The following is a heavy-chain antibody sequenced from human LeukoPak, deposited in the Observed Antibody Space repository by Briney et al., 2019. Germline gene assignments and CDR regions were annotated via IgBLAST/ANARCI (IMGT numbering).Heavy chain of an antibody. CDR1: GFTFSSYS. CDR2: ISSSSSYI. Sequence: EPGGSLRLSCAASGFTFSSYSMNWVRQAPGKGLEWVSSISSSSSYIYYADSVKGRFTISRDNAKNSLYLQMNSLRAEDTAVYYCARVWDIAAAGTGFDYWGQGTLVTVSS. CDR3: ARVWDIAAAGTGFDY. V-gene: IGHV3-21*01. D-gene: IGHD6-13*01. J-gene: IGHJ4*02.